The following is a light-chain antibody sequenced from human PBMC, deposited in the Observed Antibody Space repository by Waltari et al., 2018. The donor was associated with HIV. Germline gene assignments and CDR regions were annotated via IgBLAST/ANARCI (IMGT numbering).Light chain of an antibody. J-gene: IGLJ2*01. Sequence: QSVLTQAPSASGTPGQRVTISCSGSDSNIGHNYVYWYQQFSGSAPKLLIYKTYQRPSGVPARFSGSKSDTSASLAISGLRSEDEAEYFCAAWDDTVSGPVFGGGTKVAVL. CDR3: AAWDDTVSGPV. V-gene: IGLV1-47*01. CDR2: KTY. CDR1: DSNIGHNY.